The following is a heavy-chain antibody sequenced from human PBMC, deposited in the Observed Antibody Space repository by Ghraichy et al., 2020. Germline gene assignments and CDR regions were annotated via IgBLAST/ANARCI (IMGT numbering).Heavy chain of an antibody. CDR3: ARVAGYYDYLPLDY. CDR1: GVSISNYY. CDR2: IYSSGNT. V-gene: IGHV4-59*01. D-gene: IGHD3-16*01. J-gene: IGHJ4*02. Sequence: SETLSLTCTVSGVSISNYYWTWIRQTPGKGLEWIGYIYSSGNTNYNPSLKSRVTVSLDTSKNHFSLKLNSVTAADTALYYCARVAGYYDYLPLDYWGQGTLVTV.